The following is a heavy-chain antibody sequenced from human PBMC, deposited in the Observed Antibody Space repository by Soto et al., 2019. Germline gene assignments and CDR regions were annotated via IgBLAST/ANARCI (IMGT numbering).Heavy chain of an antibody. CDR1: GFSLSHARMG. CDR2: TFSNDEK. V-gene: IGHV2-26*01. CDR3: ARIDVPQGAFDI. Sequence: ESGPTLVNPTDTLTLTCTVSGFSLSHARMGVSWIRQPPGKALEWLAHTFSNDEKSYSTSLKSRLTISKDTSKSQVVLTMTNMDPVDTATYYCARIDVPQGAFDIWGQGTMVTVSS. J-gene: IGHJ3*02.